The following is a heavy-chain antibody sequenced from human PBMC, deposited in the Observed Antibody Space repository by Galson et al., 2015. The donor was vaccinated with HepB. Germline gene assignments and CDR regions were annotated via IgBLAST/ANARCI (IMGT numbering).Heavy chain of an antibody. J-gene: IGHJ4*02. D-gene: IGHD6-19*01. V-gene: IGHV2-70*11. Sequence: PALVKPTQTLTLTCTFSGFSLSTSGMCVSWIRQPPGKALEWLARIDWDDDKYYSTSLKTRLTISKDTSKNQVVLTMTNMDPVDTATYYCARMLIAVAGRYFDYWGQGTLVTVSS. CDR1: GFSLSTSGMC. CDR3: ARMLIAVAGRYFDY. CDR2: IDWDDDK.